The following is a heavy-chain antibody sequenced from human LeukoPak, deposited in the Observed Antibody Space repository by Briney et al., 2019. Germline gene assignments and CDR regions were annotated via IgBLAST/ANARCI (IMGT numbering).Heavy chain of an antibody. CDR3: ARDRKQWLALDY. D-gene: IGHD6-19*01. Sequence: GPLRLSCAASGFTFSDYYMSWIRQAPGKGLEWVSYISSSGSTIYYADSVKGRFTISRDNAKNSLYLQMNNLRAEDTAVYYCARDRKQWLALDYWGQGTLVTVSS. V-gene: IGHV3-11*01. J-gene: IGHJ4*02. CDR1: GFTFSDYY. CDR2: ISSSGSTI.